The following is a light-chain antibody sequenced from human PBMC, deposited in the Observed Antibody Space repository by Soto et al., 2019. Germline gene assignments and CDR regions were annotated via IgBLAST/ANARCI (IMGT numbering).Light chain of an antibody. CDR3: SSYTGSSTPVV. V-gene: IGLV2-14*01. CDR1: SSDVGGYNY. Sequence: QSALTQPASVSGSPGQSITISCAGTSSDVGGYNYVSWYQQHPGKAPKVMIYDVTNRPSGFSNRFSGSKSGLTASLTIAGFQAEDEADDYCSSYTGSSTPVVFGGGTKVTVL. J-gene: IGLJ3*02. CDR2: DVT.